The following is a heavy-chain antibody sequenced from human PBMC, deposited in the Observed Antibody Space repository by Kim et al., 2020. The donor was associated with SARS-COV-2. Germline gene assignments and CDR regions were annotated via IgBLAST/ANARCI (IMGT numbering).Heavy chain of an antibody. D-gene: IGHD3-10*01. CDR2: INAGNGNT. CDR3: ARVLTMVRGKLHWYFDL. J-gene: IGHJ2*01. CDR1: GYTFTSYA. V-gene: IGHV1-3*01. Sequence: ASVKVSCKASGYTFTSYAMHWVRQAPGQRLEWMGWINAGNGNTKYSQKFHGRVTITRDTSASTAYMELSSLRSEDTAVYYCARVLTMVRGKLHWYFDLWGRGTLVTVSS.